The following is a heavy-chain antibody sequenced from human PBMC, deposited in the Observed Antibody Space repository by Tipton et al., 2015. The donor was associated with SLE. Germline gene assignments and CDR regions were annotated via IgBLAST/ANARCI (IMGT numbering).Heavy chain of an antibody. CDR1: SGSISSGGYY. CDR2: VDSSGST. J-gene: IGHJ4*02. Sequence: TLSLTCTVSSGSISSGGYYWSWIRQPAGKGQEWIGRVDSSGSTYCNPSLKSRVTMSVDTSKNQFSLNLKSVTAADTAVYYCARESPDWGSDYWGQGTLVTVSS. D-gene: IGHD7-27*01. V-gene: IGHV4-61*02. CDR3: ARESPDWGSDY.